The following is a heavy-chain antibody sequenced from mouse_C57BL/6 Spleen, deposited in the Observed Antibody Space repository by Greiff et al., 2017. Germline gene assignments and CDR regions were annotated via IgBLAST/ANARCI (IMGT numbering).Heavy chain of an antibody. J-gene: IGHJ2*01. CDR2: ISDGGSYT. V-gene: IGHV5-4*01. CDR1: GFTFSSYA. CDR3: AREGVDGYWDY. Sequence: DVMLVESGGGLVKPGGSLKLSCAASGFTFSSYAMSWVRQTPEKRLEWVATISDGGSYTYYPDNVKGRFTISRDNAKNNLYLQMSHLKSEDTAMYYCAREGVDGYWDYWGQGTTLTVSS. D-gene: IGHD2-3*01.